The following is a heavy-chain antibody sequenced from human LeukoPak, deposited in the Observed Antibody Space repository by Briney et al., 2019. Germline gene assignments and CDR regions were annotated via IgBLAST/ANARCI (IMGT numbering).Heavy chain of an antibody. J-gene: IGHJ6*02. CDR2: IYSGGST. D-gene: IGHD6-13*01. V-gene: IGHV3-66*01. Sequence: PGGSLRLSCAASGFTVSSNYMSWVRQAPGKGLEWVSVIYSGGSTYYADSVKGRFTISRDNSKNTLYLQMNSLRAEDTAVYYCARDLGVAAAGTYIWGQGTTVTVSS. CDR1: GFTVSSNY. CDR3: ARDLGVAAAGTYI.